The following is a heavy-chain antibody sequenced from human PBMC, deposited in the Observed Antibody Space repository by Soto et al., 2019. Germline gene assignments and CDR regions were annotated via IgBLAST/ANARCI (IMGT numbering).Heavy chain of an antibody. CDR2: IIPILGIA. D-gene: IGHD5-18*01. Sequence: ASVKVSCKASGGTFSSYTISWVRQAPGQGLEWMGRIIPILGIANYAQKFQGRVTITADKSTSTAYMELSSLRSEDTAVYYCARDLRGGYSYGYGHYYYYMDVWGKGTTVTVSS. V-gene: IGHV1-69*04. CDR3: ARDLRGGYSYGYGHYYYYMDV. J-gene: IGHJ6*03. CDR1: GGTFSSYT.